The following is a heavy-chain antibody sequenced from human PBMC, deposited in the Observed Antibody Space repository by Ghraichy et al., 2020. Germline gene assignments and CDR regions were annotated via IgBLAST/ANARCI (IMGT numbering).Heavy chain of an antibody. J-gene: IGHJ6*03. CDR1: EFTLSTYD. CDR3: AKVLSTGGYKYMDV. D-gene: IGHD1-14*01. V-gene: IGHV3-23*01. CDR2: LSGGATVT. Sequence: GGSLRLSCAASEFTLSTYDMRWVRQAPGKGLEWVSSLSGGATVTYYADSVKGRFAISRDISKNTLYLQMNSLRAEDTAVYYCAKVLSTGGYKYMDVWGKGTAVTVSS.